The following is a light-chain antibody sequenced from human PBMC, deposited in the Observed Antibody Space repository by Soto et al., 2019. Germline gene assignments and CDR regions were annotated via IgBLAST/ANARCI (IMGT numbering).Light chain of an antibody. CDR3: SSYVGTNSHV. V-gene: IGLV2-8*01. CDR1: SSDVGGYNY. Sequence: QSALTQPPSASGSPGQSVTISCTGTSSDVGGYNYVSWYQHHPGKAPKLIIYEVYKRPSGVPDRFSGSKSGNTAALTVSGLQAEDEADYYCSSYVGTNSHVFGNVTKVT. CDR2: EVY. J-gene: IGLJ1*01.